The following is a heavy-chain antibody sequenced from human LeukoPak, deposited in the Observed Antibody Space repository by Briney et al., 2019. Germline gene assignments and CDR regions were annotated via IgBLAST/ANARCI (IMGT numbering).Heavy chain of an antibody. D-gene: IGHD1-26*01. CDR3: LPRPYSGSYEFDY. CDR1: GFTFSDYY. J-gene: IGHJ4*02. Sequence: GGSLRLSCAASGFTFSDYYMSWIRQAPGKGLEWVSYISSSGSTIYYADSVKGRFTISRDNAKNSLYLQMNSLRAEDTAVYYCLPRPYSGSYEFDYWGQGTLVTVSS. CDR2: ISSSGSTI. V-gene: IGHV3-11*01.